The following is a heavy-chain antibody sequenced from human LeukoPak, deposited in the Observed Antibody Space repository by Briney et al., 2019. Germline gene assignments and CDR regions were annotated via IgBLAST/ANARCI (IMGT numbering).Heavy chain of an antibody. Sequence: SVKVSCKASGGTFSSYAISWVRQAPGQGLEWMGGIIPIFGTANYAQKFQGRVTITADESTSTAYMELSSLRSEDTAVYYCARTEVNYGSGSYPYLRWFDPWGQGTLVTVSS. V-gene: IGHV1-69*01. CDR2: IIPIFGTA. D-gene: IGHD3-10*01. J-gene: IGHJ5*02. CDR1: GGTFSSYA. CDR3: ARTEVNYGSGSYPYLRWFDP.